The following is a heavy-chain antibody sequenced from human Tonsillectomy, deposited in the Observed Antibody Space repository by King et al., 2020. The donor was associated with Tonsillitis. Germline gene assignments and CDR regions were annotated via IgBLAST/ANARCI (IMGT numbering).Heavy chain of an antibody. CDR3: FFSLDDY. V-gene: IGHV3-15*01. CDR1: GFTFSDDW. D-gene: IGHD3-16*01. Sequence: QLVQSGGGLVKPGGSLRLSCAASGFTFSDDWMTWVRQAPGKGLEWVGRIKSKTDGGTTDYAAPVKGRFTISRDDSKNTLYLQMSSLRTEDTAVYYCFFSLDDYWGQGTLVTVSS. J-gene: IGHJ4*02. CDR2: IKSKTDGGTT.